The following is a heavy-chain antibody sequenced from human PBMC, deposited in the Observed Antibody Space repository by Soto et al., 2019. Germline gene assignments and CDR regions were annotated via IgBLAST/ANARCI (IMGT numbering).Heavy chain of an antibody. CDR2: TSSDAMNK. CDR3: ARAPTSRLDY. D-gene: IGHD6-6*01. CDR1: GVTFETFA. J-gene: IGHJ4*02. V-gene: IGHV3-30*04. Sequence: QVMLVESGGGVVQPGASLRLSCAASGVTFETFAMHWVRQAPGKVLEWVAVTSSDAMNKYYADSVKGRFTISRDNSKNTLFLQMNNVRPEDTAVYFCARAPTSRLDYWGQGTLVTVAS.